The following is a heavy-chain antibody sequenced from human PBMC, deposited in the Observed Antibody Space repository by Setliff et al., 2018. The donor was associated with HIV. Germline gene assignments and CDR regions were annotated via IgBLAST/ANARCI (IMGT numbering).Heavy chain of an antibody. Sequence: GASVKVSCKASGGTFRNYAISWVRQAPGQGLEWMGGIIRIFGSTKYAQKFLGRVIITADESTNTVEMELSSLTSEDTAVYYCARDDHYYGMGSILSDWYFDLWGRGTLVT. CDR3: ARDDHYYGMGSILSDWYFDL. J-gene: IGHJ2*01. V-gene: IGHV1-69*13. CDR1: GGTFRNYA. D-gene: IGHD3-10*01. CDR2: IIRIFGST.